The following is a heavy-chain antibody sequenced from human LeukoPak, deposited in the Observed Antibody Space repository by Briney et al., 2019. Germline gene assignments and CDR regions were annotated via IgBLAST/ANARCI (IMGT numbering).Heavy chain of an antibody. V-gene: IGHV3-15*07. J-gene: IGHJ5*02. CDR2: IRSNSDGGTI. CDR3: ATDFYDST. D-gene: IGHD3-22*01. Sequence: GGSLRLSYAASGFTFSDHYMDWVRQAPGKGLEWVGRIRSNSDGGTIDYAAPVKGRFTLSRDDSKTTLYLQMNSLQTEDTAVYYCATDFYDSTWGQGTLVTVSS. CDR1: GFTFSDHY.